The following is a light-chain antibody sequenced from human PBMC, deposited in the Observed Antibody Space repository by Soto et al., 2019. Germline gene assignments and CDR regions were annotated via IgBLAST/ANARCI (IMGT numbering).Light chain of an antibody. CDR2: GAS. V-gene: IGKV3D-20*02. CDR3: LQYNNWWT. J-gene: IGKJ1*01. CDR1: QTVRNNY. Sequence: EIMMKNSPATLSVSPREGATRSCRASQTVRNNYLAWYQQRPGQAPRLLIYGASSRATGIPDRFSGSGSGTDFTLSICRLEPEDFAVYYCLQYNNWWTFGQGTKVDIK.